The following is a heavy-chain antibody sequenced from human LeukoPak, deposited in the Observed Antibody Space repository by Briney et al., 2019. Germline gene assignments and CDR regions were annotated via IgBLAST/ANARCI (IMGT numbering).Heavy chain of an antibody. J-gene: IGHJ4*02. Sequence: PSETLSLTCTVSGGSISTYYWSWIRQPPGKGLEWIGYIYYSGSTNYNPSLKSRVTISVDTSKNQFSLKLSSVTAADTAVYYCARDLTYDSSGSPFGYWGQGTLVTVSS. CDR3: ARDLTYDSSGSPFGY. CDR1: GGSISTYY. V-gene: IGHV4-59*01. CDR2: IYYSGST. D-gene: IGHD3-22*01.